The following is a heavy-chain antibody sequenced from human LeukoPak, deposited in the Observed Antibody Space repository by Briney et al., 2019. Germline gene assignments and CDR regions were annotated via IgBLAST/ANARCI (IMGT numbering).Heavy chain of an antibody. CDR1: GFTFSSYE. V-gene: IGHV3-48*03. Sequence: GGSLRLSCAASGFTFSSYELNWVRQAPGKGLEWVSYISSSGSTIYYADSVKGRFTISRDNAKNSLYLQMNSLRAEDTAVYYCGSMAAAGTFDYWGQGTLVTVSS. CDR2: ISSSGSTI. J-gene: IGHJ4*02. CDR3: GSMAAAGTFDY. D-gene: IGHD6-13*01.